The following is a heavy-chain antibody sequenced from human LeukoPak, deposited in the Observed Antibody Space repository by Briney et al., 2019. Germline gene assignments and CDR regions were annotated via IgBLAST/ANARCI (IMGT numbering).Heavy chain of an antibody. CDR2: INHSGST. J-gene: IGHJ3*02. CDR3: ARGGGRFQVYGSGSYGSGGPGAHVI. CDR1: GGSISSGGYS. V-gene: IGHV4-30-2*01. D-gene: IGHD3-10*01. Sequence: SETLSLTCAVSGGSISSGGYSWNWIRQPLGKGLEWIGEINHSGSTNYNPSLKSRVTISVDTSKNQFSLKLSSVTAADTAVYYCARGGGRFQVYGSGSYGSGGPGAHVIWGQGTMVTVSS.